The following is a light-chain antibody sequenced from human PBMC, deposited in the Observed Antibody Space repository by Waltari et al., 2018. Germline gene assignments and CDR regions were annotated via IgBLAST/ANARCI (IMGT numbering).Light chain of an antibody. CDR2: DVA. Sequence: QSALTQPASVSGSPGQSLTISCTGPSSDIGGYNYVSWYQQHPGKAPKLMIFDVARWPSGVSNRFSGSKSGNTASLTISGLQAEDEADYYCASYTTTRTVVFGGGTKVTVL. V-gene: IGLV2-14*01. J-gene: IGLJ2*01. CDR1: SSDIGGYNY. CDR3: ASYTTTRTVV.